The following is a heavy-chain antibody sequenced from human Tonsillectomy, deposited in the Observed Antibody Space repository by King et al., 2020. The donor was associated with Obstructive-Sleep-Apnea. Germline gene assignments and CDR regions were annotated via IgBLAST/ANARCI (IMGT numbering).Heavy chain of an antibody. Sequence: QLVQSGAEVKKPGESLRISCKGSGYSFTSYWISWVRQMPGKGLEWMGRVDLSDSYTNYSPSFQGLVTITADKSISTAYLQWSSLKASDTAIYYCARPHITRLRGEPHYYGMDVWGQGTTVTVSS. V-gene: IGHV5-10-1*01. CDR1: GYSFTSYW. CDR2: VDLSDSYT. CDR3: ARPHITRLRGEPHYYGMDV. J-gene: IGHJ6*02. D-gene: IGHD3-10*01.